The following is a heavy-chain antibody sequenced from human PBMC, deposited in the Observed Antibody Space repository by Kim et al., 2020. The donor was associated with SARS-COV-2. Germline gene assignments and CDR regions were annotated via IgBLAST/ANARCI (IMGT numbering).Heavy chain of an antibody. D-gene: IGHD3-10*01. V-gene: IGHV3-7*01. CDR1: GFTFSSYW. CDR3: ARDRNRLAYYYGSGNPDY. J-gene: IGHJ4*02. Sequence: GGSLRLSCAASGFTFSSYWMSWVRQAPGKGLEWVANIKQDGSEKYYVDSVKGLFTISRDNAKNSLYLQMNSLRAEDTAVYYCARDRNRLAYYYGSGNPDYWGQGTLVTVSS. CDR2: IKQDGSEK.